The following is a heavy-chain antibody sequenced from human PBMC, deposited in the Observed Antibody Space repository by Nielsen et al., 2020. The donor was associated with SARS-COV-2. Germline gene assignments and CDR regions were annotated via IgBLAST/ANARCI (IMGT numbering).Heavy chain of an antibody. CDR1: GFIFSSYA. CDR2: ISSSGGNT. D-gene: IGHD1-26*01. CDR3: AKAGSHSYFDH. J-gene: IGHJ4*02. V-gene: IGHV3-23*01. Sequence: GGSLRLSCAASGFIFSSYAMNWVRQAPGKGLEWVSAISSSGGNTYYADSVKGRFTISRDNFKNALYLQMNSLRAEGTAVYYCAKAGSHSYFDHWGQGTLVTVSS.